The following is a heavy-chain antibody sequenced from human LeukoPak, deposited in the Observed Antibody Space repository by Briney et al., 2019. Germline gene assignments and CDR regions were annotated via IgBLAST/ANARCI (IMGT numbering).Heavy chain of an antibody. D-gene: IGHD5-12*01. J-gene: IGHJ4*02. Sequence: PGRSLRLSCAASGFTFSSFAMHWVRQAPGKGLEGVAVISYDGSNKYYADSVKGRFTISRDNSNNTHYLQMNSLRAEDTAVYHCARRLRYDSLDYWGQGTLVTVSS. V-gene: IGHV3-30*04. CDR1: GFTFSSFA. CDR3: ARRLRYDSLDY. CDR2: ISYDGSNK.